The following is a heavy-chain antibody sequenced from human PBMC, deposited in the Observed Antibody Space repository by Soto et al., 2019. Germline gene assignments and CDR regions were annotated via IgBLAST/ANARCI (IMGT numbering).Heavy chain of an antibody. Sequence: QVQLQESGPGLVKPSQTLSLTCTVSGGSISSGDYYWSWIRQPLGKGLEWIGYIYYSGSTYYNPSLKSRVTISVDTSTNQFSLKLSAVTAADTAVYYCARCAWNYGADIWGQGTMVTVSS. CDR2: IYYSGST. D-gene: IGHD1-7*01. V-gene: IGHV4-30-4*01. CDR1: GGSISSGDYY. J-gene: IGHJ3*02. CDR3: ARCAWNYGADI.